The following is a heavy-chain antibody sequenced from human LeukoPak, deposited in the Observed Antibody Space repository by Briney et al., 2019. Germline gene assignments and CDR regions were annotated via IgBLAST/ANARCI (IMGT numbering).Heavy chain of an antibody. D-gene: IGHD6-13*01. V-gene: IGHV4-34*01. CDR3: ARDPLAAAGTYWWN. CDR1: GGSFSGYY. CDR2: INHSGST. J-gene: IGHJ4*02. Sequence: SETLSLTCAVYGGSFSGYYWSWIRQPPGKGLEWIGEINHSGSTNYNPSLKSRVTISVDTSKNQFSLKLSSVTAADTAVYYCARDPLAAAGTYWWNWGQGTLVTVSS.